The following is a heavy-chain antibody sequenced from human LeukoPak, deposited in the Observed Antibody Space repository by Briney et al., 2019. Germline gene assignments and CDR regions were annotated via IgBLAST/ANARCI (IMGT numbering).Heavy chain of an antibody. CDR3: ATPLDYYDSSSYHQGGD. Sequence: GGALRLSCAASGFTFSCYWMTSVRQATGKGLEWVDNRKQDGSKKNYVDSVKGRFTSSRDNAKNSLYLQMNSLRAEDTAVYYCATPLDYYDSSSYHQGGDWGQGTLVTVSS. CDR1: GFTFSCYW. J-gene: IGHJ4*02. D-gene: IGHD3-22*01. CDR2: RKQDGSKK. V-gene: IGHV3-7*03.